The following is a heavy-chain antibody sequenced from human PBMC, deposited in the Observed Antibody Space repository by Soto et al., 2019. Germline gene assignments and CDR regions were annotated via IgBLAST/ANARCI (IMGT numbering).Heavy chain of an antibody. J-gene: IGHJ4*02. CDR3: AKVSNYDILTGYYFPVLYYFDY. D-gene: IGHD3-9*01. CDR1: GFTFSSYA. Sequence: GGSLRLSCAASGFTFSSYAMSWVRQAPGKGLEWVSAISGSGGSTYYADSVKGRFTISRDNSKNTLYLQMNSLRAEDTAVYYCAKVSNYDILTGYYFPVLYYFDYWGQGTLVTVSS. CDR2: ISGSGGST. V-gene: IGHV3-23*01.